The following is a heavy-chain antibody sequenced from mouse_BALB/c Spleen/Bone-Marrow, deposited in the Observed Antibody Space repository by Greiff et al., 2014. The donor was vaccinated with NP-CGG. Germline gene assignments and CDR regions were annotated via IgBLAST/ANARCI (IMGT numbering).Heavy chain of an antibody. CDR3: AREGSSPYYFDY. D-gene: IGHD1-1*01. V-gene: IGHV1-87*01. J-gene: IGHJ2*01. Sequence: VKLQESGAELARPGASVKLSRKASGYTFTSYWMQWVKQRPGQGLEWIGAIYPGDGDTRYTQKFKGKATLTADKSSSTAYMQLSSLASEDSAVYYCAREGSSPYYFDYWGQGTTLTVSS. CDR1: GYTFTSYW. CDR2: IYPGDGDT.